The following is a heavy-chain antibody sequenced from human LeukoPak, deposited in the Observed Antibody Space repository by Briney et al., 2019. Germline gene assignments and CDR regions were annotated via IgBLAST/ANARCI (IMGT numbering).Heavy chain of an antibody. Sequence: ASVKVSCEASGYTFTGYYMHWVRQAPGQGLEWMGWINPNSGGTNYAQKFQGRVTMTRDTSISTAYMELSRLRSDDTAMYYCARLISGLSVAAAGYWGQGTLVTVSS. CDR2: INPNSGGT. CDR1: GYTFTGYY. CDR3: ARLISGLSVAAAGY. D-gene: IGHD6-13*01. J-gene: IGHJ4*02. V-gene: IGHV1-2*02.